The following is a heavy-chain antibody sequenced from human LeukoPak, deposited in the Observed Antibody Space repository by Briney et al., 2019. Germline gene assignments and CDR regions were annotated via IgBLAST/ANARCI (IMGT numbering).Heavy chain of an antibody. CDR1: GFTFSSYA. V-gene: IGHV3-23*01. J-gene: IGHJ2*01. CDR2: ISGSGSNT. CDR3: ANLIIDYWYFDF. Sequence: PGGSLRLSCAASGFTFSSYAMSWVRQAPGKGLERVSAISGSGSNTFYADSVKGRFTISRDNSKNTLYLQMSSLRAEDTAVYYCANLIIDYWYFDFWGRGTLVTVSS.